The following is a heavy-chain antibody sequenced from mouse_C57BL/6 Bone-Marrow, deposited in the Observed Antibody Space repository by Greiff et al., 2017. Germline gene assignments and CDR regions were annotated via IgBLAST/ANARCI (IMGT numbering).Heavy chain of an antibody. CDR1: GFTFSSYA. CDR3: AVLRYYFDY. D-gene: IGHD1-1*01. V-gene: IGHV5-4*03. Sequence: EVKLMESGGGLVKPGGSLKLSCAASGFTFSSYAMSWVRQTPEKRLEWVATISDGGSYTYYPDNVKGRFTISRDNAKNNLYLQMSHLKSEDTAMYYYAVLRYYFDYWGQGTTLTVSS. J-gene: IGHJ2*01. CDR2: ISDGGSYT.